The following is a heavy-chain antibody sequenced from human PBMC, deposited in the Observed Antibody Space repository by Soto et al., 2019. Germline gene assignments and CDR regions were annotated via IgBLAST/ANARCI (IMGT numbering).Heavy chain of an antibody. CDR1: GFNFDYYA. D-gene: IGHD1-26*01. Sequence: QVQLVQSGAEMKRPGASVKVSCRPSGFNFDYYALHWVRQAPGHRLEWMGWTNAGNGNTKYSEKFKGRVTLSRDSSASTVYIEMSSLRSEDTAMYYCVRDMVGARKAFDIWGQGTMITVSS. J-gene: IGHJ3*02. CDR2: TNAGNGNT. CDR3: VRDMVGARKAFDI. V-gene: IGHV1-3*01.